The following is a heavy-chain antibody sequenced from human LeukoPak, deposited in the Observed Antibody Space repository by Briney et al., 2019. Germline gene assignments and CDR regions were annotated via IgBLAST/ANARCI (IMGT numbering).Heavy chain of an antibody. J-gene: IGHJ4*02. Sequence: GGSLRLSCAASGFAFSSYAMSWVRQAPGKGLEWVSTISGSGGSTYYADSAKGRFTISRDNSKNTLYLQMNSLRAEDTAVYYCAKDLTGSQRGRYFDYWGQGTLVTVSS. CDR1: GFAFSSYA. V-gene: IGHV3-23*01. CDR3: AKDLTGSQRGRYFDY. D-gene: IGHD7-27*01. CDR2: ISGSGGST.